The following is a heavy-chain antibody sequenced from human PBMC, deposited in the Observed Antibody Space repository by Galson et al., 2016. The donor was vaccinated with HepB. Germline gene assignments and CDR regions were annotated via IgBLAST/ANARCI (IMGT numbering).Heavy chain of an antibody. J-gene: IGHJ4*02. V-gene: IGHV4-59*02. CDR1: GGAVSSYY. CDR2: VSSSGNT. D-gene: IGHD4-17*01. Sequence: QVQLQETGPGLVKPSETLSLTCTVSGGAVSSYYWNWIRQTPGKGLEWIGYVSSSGNTKYNPSPKSRVTISLDLSHNPFSLRLNSVTAADTALYYCARRREGSDYFPCEYWGQGILVAVSS. CDR3: ARRREGSDYFPCEY.